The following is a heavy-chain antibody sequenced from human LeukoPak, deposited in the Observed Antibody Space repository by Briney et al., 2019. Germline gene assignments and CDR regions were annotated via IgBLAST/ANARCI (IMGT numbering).Heavy chain of an antibody. Sequence: SETLSLTCTVSGGSISSSSYYWGWIRQPPGKGLEWIGSIYYSGSTYYNPSLKSRVTISVDTSKNQFSLKLSSVTAADTAVYYCARVLYSSGPFDPWGQEPWSPSPQ. CDR3: ARVLYSSGPFDP. J-gene: IGHJ5*02. CDR1: GGSISSSSYY. CDR2: IYYSGST. V-gene: IGHV4-39*07. D-gene: IGHD6-25*01.